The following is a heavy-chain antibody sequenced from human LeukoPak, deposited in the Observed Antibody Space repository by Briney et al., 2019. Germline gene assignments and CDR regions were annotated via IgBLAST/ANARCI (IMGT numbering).Heavy chain of an antibody. CDR1: GGSISSYY. Sequence: SETLSLTCTVSGGSISSYYWSWIRQPPGKGLEWIGYIHYSGSTNYNPSLKSRVTISVDTSKNQFSLKLSSVTAADTAVYYCARGTYSSSEFDYWGQGTLVTVSS. J-gene: IGHJ4*02. D-gene: IGHD6-6*01. CDR3: ARGTYSSSEFDY. V-gene: IGHV4-59*01. CDR2: IHYSGST.